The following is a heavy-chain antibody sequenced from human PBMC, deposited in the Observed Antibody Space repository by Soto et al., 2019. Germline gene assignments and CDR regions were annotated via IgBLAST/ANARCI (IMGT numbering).Heavy chain of an antibody. CDR1: GFTFSSYA. Sequence: GGSLRLSCAASGFTFSSYAMRWVRQAPGKGLEWVSAISTSGVSTYYADSVKGRLTISRDNSKNTLYLQMNSLRAEDTAVYYCAKVGTGDGYYYMDVWGKGTTVTVS. CDR2: ISTSGVST. CDR3: AKVGTGDGYYYMDV. J-gene: IGHJ6*03. V-gene: IGHV3-23*01. D-gene: IGHD7-27*01.